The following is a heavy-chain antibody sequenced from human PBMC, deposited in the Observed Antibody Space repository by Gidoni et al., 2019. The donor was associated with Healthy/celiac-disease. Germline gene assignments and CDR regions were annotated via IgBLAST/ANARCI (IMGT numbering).Heavy chain of an antibody. CDR1: GFPFDDYA. CDR2: ISWNSGSI. CDR3: AKGAQNTRYVVVTVYYFDY. J-gene: IGHJ4*02. Sequence: EVQLVESGGGLVQPGRSLRLSCSASGFPFDDYAMHWVRQAPGKGLEWVSGISWNSGSIGYADSVKGRFTISRDNAKNSLYLQMNSLRAEDTALYYCAKGAQNTRYVVVTVYYFDYWGQGTLVTVSS. V-gene: IGHV3-9*01. D-gene: IGHD3-22*01.